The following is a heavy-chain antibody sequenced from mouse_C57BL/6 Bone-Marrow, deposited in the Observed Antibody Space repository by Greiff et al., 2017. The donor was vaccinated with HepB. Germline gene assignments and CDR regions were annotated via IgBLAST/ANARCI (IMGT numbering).Heavy chain of an antibody. Sequence: ESGPGLVKPSQSLSLTCSVTGYSITSGYYWNWIRQFPGNKLEWMGYISYDGSNNYNPSLKNRISITRDTSKNQFFLKLNSVTTEDTATYYCARGLRFQFAYWGQGTLVTVSA. CDR3: ARGLRFQFAY. V-gene: IGHV3-6*01. CDR1: GYSITSGYY. CDR2: ISYDGSN. J-gene: IGHJ3*01.